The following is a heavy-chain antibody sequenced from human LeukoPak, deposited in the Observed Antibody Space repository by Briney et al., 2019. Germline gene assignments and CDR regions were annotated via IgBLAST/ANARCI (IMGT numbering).Heavy chain of an antibody. V-gene: IGHV4-38-2*02. D-gene: IGHD3-22*01. Sequence: PSETLSLTCTVSGYSISSGYYWGWIRQPPGKGLEWIGSIYHSGSTYYNPSLKSRVTISVDTSKNQFSLKLSSVTAADTAVYYCAREGYYDSSGYYYMDWGQGTLVTVSS. CDR2: IYHSGST. J-gene: IGHJ4*02. CDR1: GYSISSGYY. CDR3: AREGYYDSSGYYYMD.